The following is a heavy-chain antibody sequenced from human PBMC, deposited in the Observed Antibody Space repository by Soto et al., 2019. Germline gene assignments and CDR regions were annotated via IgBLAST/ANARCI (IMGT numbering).Heavy chain of an antibody. CDR3: ARNDYGDYGWYFDL. CDR2: IYYSGST. Sequence: QVQLQESGPGLVKPSQTLSLTCTVSGGSITSDGYYWNWIRQHPGKGLEWIGYIYYSGSTYYNPSLKCRVAISMDTSKNQVSLKLNFVTAADTAVYFCARNDYGDYGWYFDLWGRGTLVAVSS. V-gene: IGHV4-31*03. J-gene: IGHJ2*01. CDR1: GGSITSDGYY. D-gene: IGHD4-17*01.